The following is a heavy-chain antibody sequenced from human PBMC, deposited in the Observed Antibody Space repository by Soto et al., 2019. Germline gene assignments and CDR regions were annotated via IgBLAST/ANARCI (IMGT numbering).Heavy chain of an antibody. Sequence: SETLSLTCTVSCGSISSGDYYWSWMRQHPGKGLEWIGYIYYSGSTYYNPSLKSRITISVHTSKNQFSLRLSSVTAADTAVYYCARIYCSGGACYHNWFDPWGQGTLVTVSS. J-gene: IGHJ5*02. CDR3: ARIYCSGGACYHNWFDP. CDR2: IYYSGST. CDR1: CGSISSGDYY. V-gene: IGHV4-31*03. D-gene: IGHD2-15*01.